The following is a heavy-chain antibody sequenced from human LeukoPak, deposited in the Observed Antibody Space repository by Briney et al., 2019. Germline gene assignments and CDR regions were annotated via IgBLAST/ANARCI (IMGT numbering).Heavy chain of an antibody. Sequence: ASVKVSCKASGGTFSSYAISWVRQAPGQGLEWMGGIIPIFGTANYAQKFQGRVTITTDESTSTAYMELRSLRSDDTAVYYCARQGVGLGRDWYFDLWGRGTLVTVSS. V-gene: IGHV1-69*05. D-gene: IGHD3/OR15-3a*01. J-gene: IGHJ2*01. CDR1: GGTFSSYA. CDR2: IIPIFGTA. CDR3: ARQGVGLGRDWYFDL.